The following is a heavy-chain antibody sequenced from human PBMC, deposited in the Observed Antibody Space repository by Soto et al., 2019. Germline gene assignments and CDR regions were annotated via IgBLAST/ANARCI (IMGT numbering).Heavy chain of an antibody. Sequence: QVQLVQSGAEVKKPGSSVKVSCKASGGTFSSYAISWVRQAPGQGLEWMGGIIPIFGTANYAQKFQGRVTITADESTSTAYMELSSLRSEDTAVYYCVRVWIAGDKETHYYFDYWGQGTLVTVSS. CDR1: GGTFSSYA. CDR2: IIPIFGTA. CDR3: VRVWIAGDKETHYYFDY. V-gene: IGHV1-69*01. J-gene: IGHJ4*02. D-gene: IGHD2-2*03.